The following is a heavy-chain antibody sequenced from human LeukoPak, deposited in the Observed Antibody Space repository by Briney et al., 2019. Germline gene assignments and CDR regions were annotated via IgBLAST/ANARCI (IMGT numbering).Heavy chain of an antibody. D-gene: IGHD1-7*01. CDR2: ISGTSATT. V-gene: IGHV3-23*01. Sequence: GGSLRLSCAVSRITFRNAWMSWVRQAPGKGLEWVSGISGTSATTYYGDSVKGRFTISRDNSKNTVYLQMNSLRVEDAAIYYCAKDQTIAPTGTGNWFDPWGQGSLVAVSS. J-gene: IGHJ5*02. CDR3: AKDQTIAPTGTGNWFDP. CDR1: RITFRNAW.